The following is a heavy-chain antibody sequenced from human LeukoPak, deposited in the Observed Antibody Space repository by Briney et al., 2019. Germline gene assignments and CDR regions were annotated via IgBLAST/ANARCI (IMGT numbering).Heavy chain of an antibody. CDR3: ARRDTGWNYCDY. D-gene: IGHD6-19*01. CDR1: GDSINGHY. J-gene: IGHJ4*02. CDR2: IHYKGST. Sequence: SETLSLTCTISGDSINGHYWSWIRQPPGKRLEWISDIHYKGSTNYTLSLKSRVTISVDTSKNHLSLNLTSVLAADTAIYYCARRDTGWNYCDYWGQGILVTVSS. V-gene: IGHV4-59*08.